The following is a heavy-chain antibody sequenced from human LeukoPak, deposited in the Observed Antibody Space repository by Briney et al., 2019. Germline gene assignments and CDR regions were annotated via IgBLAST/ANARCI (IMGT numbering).Heavy chain of an antibody. CDR3: ARGPNYGDRVDYFDY. CDR2: IKQDGNEK. J-gene: IGHJ4*02. CDR1: GFIFRNHW. D-gene: IGHD4-17*01. Sequence: GGSRRLSCAASGFIFRNHWMSWVRQVPGRGLEWVAHIKQDGNEKHYVDSVEGRFTLSRDDSKNSLYLQMNSLRVDDSAVYYCARGPNYGDRVDYFDYWGQGTLVTVSS. V-gene: IGHV3-7*01.